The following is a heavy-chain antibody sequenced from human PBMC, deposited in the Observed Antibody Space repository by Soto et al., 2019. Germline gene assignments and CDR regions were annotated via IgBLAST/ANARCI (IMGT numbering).Heavy chain of an antibody. D-gene: IGHD4-17*01. CDR3: AHRGYGDYPRDNWFDP. CDR1: GFSLNTGGAG. V-gene: IGHV2-5*01. J-gene: IGHJ5*02. CDR2: IYWNDDE. Sequence: QITLKESGPTLVSPTQPLTLTCTFSGFSLNTGGAGVGWIRQPPGKALEWLALIYWNDDERYSPSLKSKLTITKDASKNQVVLTMTNMDPVDTATYYCAHRGYGDYPRDNWFDPWGQGTLVTVSS.